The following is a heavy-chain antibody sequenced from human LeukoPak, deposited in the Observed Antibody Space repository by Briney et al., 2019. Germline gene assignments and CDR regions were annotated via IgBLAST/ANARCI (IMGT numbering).Heavy chain of an antibody. D-gene: IGHD3-22*01. Sequence: KPSETLSLTCTVSGGSISSYYWSWIRQPPGKGLEWIGYIYYSGSTNYNPSLKSRVTISVDTSKNQFSLKLSSVTAADTAVYYCARASDSSGYPNWFDPWGQGTLVTVSS. CDR3: ARASDSSGYPNWFDP. CDR1: GGSISSYY. J-gene: IGHJ5*02. V-gene: IGHV4-59*12. CDR2: IYYSGST.